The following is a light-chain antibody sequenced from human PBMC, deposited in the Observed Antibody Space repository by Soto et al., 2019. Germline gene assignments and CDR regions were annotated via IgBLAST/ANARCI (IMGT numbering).Light chain of an antibody. CDR1: SSDVGNYNL. Sequence: QSVLTQPASVSGSPGQSITISCTGTSSDVGNYNLVSWFQQHPDNAPKLMIYDVSNRPSGVSSRFSGSKSGNTASLTISGLQAEDEADYYCTSYTTTSTLYVFGTGTKLTVL. V-gene: IGLV2-14*02. J-gene: IGLJ1*01. CDR2: DVS. CDR3: TSYTTTSTLYV.